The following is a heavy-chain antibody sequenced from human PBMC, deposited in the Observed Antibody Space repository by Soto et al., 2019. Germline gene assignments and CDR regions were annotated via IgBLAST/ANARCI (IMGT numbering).Heavy chain of an antibody. D-gene: IGHD3-10*01. Sequence: QITLKESGPTLVRPTQTLTLTCTFSGFSRSTTGVGVGWIRQPPGKALGWLALIYWDDDKLYSPSLKSRLTITKDTSKNEMILTMTNMDPVDTATYYCAQRRRDYGLGRERANSFDPWGQGTLVTVSS. CDR3: AQRRRDYGLGRERANSFDP. V-gene: IGHV2-5*02. CDR2: IYWDDDK. CDR1: GFSRSTTGVG. J-gene: IGHJ5*02.